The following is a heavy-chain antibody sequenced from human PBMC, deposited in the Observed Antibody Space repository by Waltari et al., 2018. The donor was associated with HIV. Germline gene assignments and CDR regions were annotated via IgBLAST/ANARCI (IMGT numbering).Heavy chain of an antibody. V-gene: IGHV3-9*01. CDR1: VFTFDDYA. D-gene: IGHD4-17*01. CDR3: AKDKRSGYGGNSVWYFDL. Sequence: EVQLVESGGGLVQPGRSLRLSCAASVFTFDDYAMHWVRQAPGKGLEWVSGISWNSGTIGYADSVKGRFTISRDNAKNSLYLQMNSLRAEDTALYYCAKDKRSGYGGNSVWYFDLWGRGTLVTVSS. J-gene: IGHJ2*01. CDR2: ISWNSGTI.